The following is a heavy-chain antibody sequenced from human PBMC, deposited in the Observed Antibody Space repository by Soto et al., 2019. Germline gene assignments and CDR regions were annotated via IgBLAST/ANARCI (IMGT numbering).Heavy chain of an antibody. Sequence: EVQLVESGGGLIQPGGSLRLSCAASGFTVSSNYMSWVRQAPGKGLEWVSVIYSGGTTYYADSVKDRFTISRDNSKNTVYLQMNGLRAEDTAVYYCARGGSRRLQLLFGFDSWGQGTLVTVSS. D-gene: IGHD1-1*01. CDR3: ARGGSRRLQLLFGFDS. CDR2: IYSGGTT. V-gene: IGHV3-53*01. J-gene: IGHJ4*02. CDR1: GFTVSSNY.